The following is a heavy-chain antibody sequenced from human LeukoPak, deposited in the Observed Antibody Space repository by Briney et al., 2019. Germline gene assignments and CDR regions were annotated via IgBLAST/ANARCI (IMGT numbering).Heavy chain of an antibody. Sequence: SETLSLTCTVSGASITNSFWSWIRQPAGKGLEWIGRFYTTGTPTYNPSLKSRVTMSADTSQNQLSLKLSSVTAADTAVYYCSRDQDYSASGGSRTHYFYMDVWGKGTTVAVSS. D-gene: IGHD3-10*01. CDR1: GASITNSF. CDR2: FYTTGTP. V-gene: IGHV4-4*07. CDR3: SRDQDYSASGGSRTHYFYMDV. J-gene: IGHJ6*03.